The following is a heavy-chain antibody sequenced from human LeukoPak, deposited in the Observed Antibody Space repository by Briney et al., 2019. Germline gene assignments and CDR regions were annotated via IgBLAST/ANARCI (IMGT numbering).Heavy chain of an antibody. CDR2: ISYDGSNK. CDR1: GFTFSSYA. CDR3: AKLVVPAAIDY. Sequence: GGSLRLSCAASGFTFSSYAMHWVRQAPGKGLEWVAVISYDGSNKYYADSVKGRFTISRDNSKNTLYLQMNSLRAEDTAVYYCAKLVVPAAIDYWGQGTLVTVSS. D-gene: IGHD2-2*01. J-gene: IGHJ4*02. V-gene: IGHV3-30-3*02.